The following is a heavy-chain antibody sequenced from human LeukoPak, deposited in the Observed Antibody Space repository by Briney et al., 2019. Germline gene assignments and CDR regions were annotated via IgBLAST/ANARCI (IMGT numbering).Heavy chain of an antibody. CDR2: IYTSGST. CDR1: GGSISSYY. V-gene: IGHV4-4*07. Sequence: SETLSLTCTVSGGSISSYYWSWIRQPAGKGLEWIGRIYTSGSTNYNPSLKSRVTMSVDTSKNQFPLKLSSVTAADTAVYYCARMSSHCSGGSCYAVFDYWGQGTLVTVSS. D-gene: IGHD2-15*01. J-gene: IGHJ4*02. CDR3: ARMSSHCSGGSCYAVFDY.